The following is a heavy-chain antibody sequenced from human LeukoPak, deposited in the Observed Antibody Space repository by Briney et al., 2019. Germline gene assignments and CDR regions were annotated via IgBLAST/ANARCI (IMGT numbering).Heavy chain of an antibody. CDR3: ASLGKLGYYFDY. D-gene: IGHD3-16*01. J-gene: IGHJ4*02. CDR2: IYYTGRT. Sequence: SETLSLTCTVSGGSISSSSYYWGWIRQPPGKGLGWIGSIYYTGRTYYNPSLESRVTISVDTSKNQFSLKLSSVTAADTAMYYCASLGKLGYYFDYWGQGTLVTVSS. CDR1: GGSISSSSYY. V-gene: IGHV4-39*01.